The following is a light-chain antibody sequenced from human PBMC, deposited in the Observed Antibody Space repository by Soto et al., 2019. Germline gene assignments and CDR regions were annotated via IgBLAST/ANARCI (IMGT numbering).Light chain of an antibody. CDR2: DAS. Sequence: EIVLTQSPATLSLSPGERATLSFRASQSVSSYLAWYQQKPVQAPRLLIYDASKRATVIPARFSGSGSGTYFTLTISSLEPEDFAVYYCQQRRNWPLTFGGGTKVEIK. CDR1: QSVSSY. V-gene: IGKV3-11*01. J-gene: IGKJ4*01. CDR3: QQRRNWPLT.